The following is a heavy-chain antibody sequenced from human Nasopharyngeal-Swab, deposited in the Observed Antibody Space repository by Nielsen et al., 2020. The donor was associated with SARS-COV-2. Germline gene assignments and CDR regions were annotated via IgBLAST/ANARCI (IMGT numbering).Heavy chain of an antibody. J-gene: IGHJ4*02. CDR2: IYYSGST. V-gene: IGHV4-30-4*01. Sequence: WIRQPPGKGLEWIGYIYYSGSTYYNPSLKSRVTISVDTSKNQFSLKLSSVTAADTAVYYCARDLHEYGSGLYYFDYWGQGTLVTVS. D-gene: IGHD3-10*01. CDR3: ARDLHEYGSGLYYFDY.